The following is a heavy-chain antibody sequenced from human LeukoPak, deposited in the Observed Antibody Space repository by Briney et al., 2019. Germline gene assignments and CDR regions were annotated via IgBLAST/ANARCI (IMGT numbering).Heavy chain of an antibody. CDR1: GYTFTSYA. J-gene: IGHJ4*02. CDR2: INASNGNT. Sequence: ASVKVSCKASGYTFTSYAMHWVRQAPGQRLEWMGWINASNGNTKYSQKFQGRVTITRDTSASTAYMGLSSLRSEDTAVYYCARGEDTAMVNPFDYWGQGTLVTVSS. CDR3: ARGEDTAMVNPFDY. V-gene: IGHV1-3*01. D-gene: IGHD5-18*01.